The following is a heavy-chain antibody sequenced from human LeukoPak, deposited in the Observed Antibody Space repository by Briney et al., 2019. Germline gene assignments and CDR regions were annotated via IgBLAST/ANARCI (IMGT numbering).Heavy chain of an antibody. J-gene: IGHJ4*02. D-gene: IGHD5-18*01. V-gene: IGHV4-34*01. CDR3: ARDRYSYGRYFDY. CDR2: IYYSGTT. Sequence: SETLSLTCAVYGGSFSGYYWSWIRQPPGKGLEWIGYIYYSGTTYYNPSLKSRVTISVDTSKNQFSLKLSSVTAADTAVYYCARDRYSYGRYFDYWGQGTLVTVSS. CDR1: GGSFSGYY.